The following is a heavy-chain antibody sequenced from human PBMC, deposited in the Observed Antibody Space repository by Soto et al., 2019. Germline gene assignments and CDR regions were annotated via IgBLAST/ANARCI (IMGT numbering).Heavy chain of an antibody. J-gene: IGHJ4*02. V-gene: IGHV3-23*01. CDR3: AKAQLLWFGELLDYFDY. D-gene: IGHD3-10*01. Sequence: PGGSLRLSCAASGFTFSSYAMSWVRQAPGKGLEWVSAISGSGGSTYYADSVKGRFTISRDNSKNTLYLQMNSLRAEDTAVYYCAKAQLLWFGELLDYFDYWGQGTLVTVSS. CDR1: GFTFSSYA. CDR2: ISGSGGST.